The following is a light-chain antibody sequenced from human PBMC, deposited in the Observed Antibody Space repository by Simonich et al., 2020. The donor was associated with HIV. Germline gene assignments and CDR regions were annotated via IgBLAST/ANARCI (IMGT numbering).Light chain of an antibody. CDR1: QSVSSN. Sequence: EIVMTQSPATLSVSPGERATLCCRASQSVSSNLAWYQQKPGQAPRLLIYGASTRATGIPARFSGSGSGTEFTLTISSLQSKDFAVYYCQQYNNWPPYTFGQGTKLEIK. V-gene: IGKV3-15*01. CDR3: QQYNNWPPYT. CDR2: GAS. J-gene: IGKJ2*01.